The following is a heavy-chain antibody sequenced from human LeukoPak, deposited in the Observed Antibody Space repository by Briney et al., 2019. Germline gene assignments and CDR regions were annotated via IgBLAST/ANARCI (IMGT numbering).Heavy chain of an antibody. CDR1: GFSLHTHAVA. Sequence: SGPTLLKPTQTLTLTCTFSGFSLHTHAVAVGWVRQPPGQALEWLTFIYGDDDKRYSPPLASRLTITKDTSKNQVVLTMTDMDYVDTATYYCVHRTMVTSVDHWGQGTLVTVSS. J-gene: IGHJ4*02. CDR2: IYGDDDK. CDR3: VHRTMVTSVDH. D-gene: IGHD4-17*01. V-gene: IGHV2-5*02.